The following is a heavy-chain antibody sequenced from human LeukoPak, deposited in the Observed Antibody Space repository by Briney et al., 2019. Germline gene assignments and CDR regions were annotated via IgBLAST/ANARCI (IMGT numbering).Heavy chain of an antibody. Sequence: GEPLKISCKGSGYSFTTYWIGWVRQMPGKGLEWMGIIYPGDSDTRYSPSFQGQVTISADKSISTAYLQWGSLKPSDTAMYYCARAPGYSYGKFDYWGQGTLVTVSS. CDR1: GYSFTTYW. CDR3: ARAPGYSYGKFDY. D-gene: IGHD5-18*01. V-gene: IGHV5-51*01. CDR2: IYPGDSDT. J-gene: IGHJ4*02.